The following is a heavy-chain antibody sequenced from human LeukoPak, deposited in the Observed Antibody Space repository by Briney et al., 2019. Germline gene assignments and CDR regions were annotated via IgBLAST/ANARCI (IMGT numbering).Heavy chain of an antibody. CDR3: ARGAAGSDAFDI. J-gene: IGHJ3*02. V-gene: IGHV4-31*03. CDR2: IYYSGST. Sequence: SQTLPLTCTVSGGSISSGGYYWSWIRQHPGKGLEWIGYIYYSGSTYYNPSLKSRVTISVDTSKNQFSLKLSSVTAADTAVYYCARGAAGSDAFDIWGQGTMVTVSS. CDR1: GGSISSGGYY. D-gene: IGHD6-25*01.